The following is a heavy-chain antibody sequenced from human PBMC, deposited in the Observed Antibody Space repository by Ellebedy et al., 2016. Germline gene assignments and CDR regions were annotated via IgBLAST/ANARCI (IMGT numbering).Heavy chain of an antibody. V-gene: IGHV3-30-3*01. CDR3: AKDYGYQPLYYMDV. CDR1: GFTFLSYA. Sequence: GESLKISXAASGFTFLSYAMTWVRQAPGKGLEWVAVISYDGSNKYYADSVKGRFTISRDNSKNTLYLQMNSLRAEDTALYYCAKDYGYQPLYYMDVWGKGTTVTVSS. CDR2: ISYDGSNK. D-gene: IGHD2-2*01. J-gene: IGHJ6*03.